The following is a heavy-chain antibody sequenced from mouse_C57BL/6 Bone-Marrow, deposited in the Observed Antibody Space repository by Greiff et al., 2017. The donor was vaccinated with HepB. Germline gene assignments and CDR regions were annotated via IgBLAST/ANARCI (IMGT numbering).Heavy chain of an antibody. CDR3: ARYPYYSSVAWFAY. CDR2: ISSGSSTI. D-gene: IGHD2-5*01. CDR1: GFTFSDYG. V-gene: IGHV5-17*01. J-gene: IGHJ3*01. Sequence: EVQLVESGGGLVKPGGSLKLSCAASGFTFSDYGMHWVRQAPEKGLEWVAYISSGSSTIYYADTVKCRFTISRDNAKNTLFLQMNILRSEDTAMYDGARYPYYSSVAWFAYWGQGTLVTVSA.